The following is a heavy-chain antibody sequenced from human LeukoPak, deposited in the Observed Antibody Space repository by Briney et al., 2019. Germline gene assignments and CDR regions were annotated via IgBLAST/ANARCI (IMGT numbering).Heavy chain of an antibody. D-gene: IGHD5-24*01. V-gene: IGHV4-39*07. J-gene: IGHJ4*02. CDR3: AREPRDGYNRLDY. CDR2: IYYTGST. Sequence: KASETLSLTCTVSGGSISYSNSYWGWIRQPPGKGLEWIGNIYYTGSTYYNPSLKSRVTMSVDTSNNQFSLKLSSVTAADTAVYYCAREPRDGYNRLDYWGQGTLVTVSS. CDR1: GGSISYSNSY.